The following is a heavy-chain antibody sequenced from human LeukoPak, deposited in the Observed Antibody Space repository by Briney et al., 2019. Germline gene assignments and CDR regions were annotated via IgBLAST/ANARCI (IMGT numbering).Heavy chain of an antibody. CDR2: ISSSSSYI. J-gene: IGHJ4*02. V-gene: IGHV3-21*01. CDR3: ARGSKNSIALDY. D-gene: IGHD6-6*01. CDR1: GFTFSSYS. Sequence: GASLRLSCAASGFTFSSYSMNWVRQAPGKGLEWVSSISSSSSYIYYADSVKGRFTISRDNAKNSLYLQMNSLRAEDTAVYYCARGSKNSIALDYWGQGTLVTVSS.